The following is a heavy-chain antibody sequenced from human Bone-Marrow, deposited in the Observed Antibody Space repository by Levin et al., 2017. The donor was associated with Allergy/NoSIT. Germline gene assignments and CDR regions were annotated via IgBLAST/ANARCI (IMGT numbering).Heavy chain of an antibody. CDR2: IIPILDTT. V-gene: IGHV1-69*06. Sequence: ASVKVSCKASGDTFNNYAISWVRQAPGQGLEWMGGIIPILDTTHYVQKFQGKVTITADTSTTTAYMELNSLTSGDTAVYYCARHSRSNWDNDFDYWGQGTLVTVSS. CDR3: ARHSRSNWDNDFDY. D-gene: IGHD1-1*01. J-gene: IGHJ4*02. CDR1: GDTFNNYA.